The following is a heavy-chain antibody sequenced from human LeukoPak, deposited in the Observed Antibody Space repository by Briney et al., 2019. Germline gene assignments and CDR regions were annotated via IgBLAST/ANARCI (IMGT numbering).Heavy chain of an antibody. CDR3: ARGQYSSGWYGPGYFDY. CDR2: IIPVFGTA. J-gene: IGHJ4*02. Sequence: SVKVSCKASGGTFSSYAISWVRQAPGQGLEWMGGIIPVFGTANYAQKFQGRVTITADESTSTAYMELSSLRSEDTAVYYCARGQYSSGWYGPGYFDYWGQGTLVTVSS. D-gene: IGHD6-19*01. CDR1: GGTFSSYA. V-gene: IGHV1-69*01.